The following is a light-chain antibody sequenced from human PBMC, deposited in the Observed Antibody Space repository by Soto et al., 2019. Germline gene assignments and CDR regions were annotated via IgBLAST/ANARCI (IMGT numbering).Light chain of an antibody. CDR1: QTVSNQ. V-gene: IGKV3-20*01. J-gene: IGKJ5*01. CDR2: GAS. Sequence: EIVLTQSPVTLSLSPGERATLSCRASQTVSNQLAWYQQTPGQAPRLLIYGASRRATGTPDRFSGSASGTDFTLTISRLEPEDFAVYFCQQYSDLPMTFGQGTRLEIK. CDR3: QQYSDLPMT.